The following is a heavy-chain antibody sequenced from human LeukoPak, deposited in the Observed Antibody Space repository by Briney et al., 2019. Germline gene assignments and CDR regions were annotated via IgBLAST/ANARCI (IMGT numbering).Heavy chain of an antibody. CDR2: IYYSGST. CDR1: GGSISSYY. CDR3: ARVSGDYGMDV. Sequence: SETLSLTCTVSGGSISSYYWSWIRQPPGKGLEWVGDIYYSGSTNYNPSLKSRVTISVDTSKNQFSLKLSSVTAADPAVYYCARVSGDYGMDVWGQGTTVTVSS. V-gene: IGHV4-59*01. J-gene: IGHJ6*02. D-gene: IGHD3-10*01.